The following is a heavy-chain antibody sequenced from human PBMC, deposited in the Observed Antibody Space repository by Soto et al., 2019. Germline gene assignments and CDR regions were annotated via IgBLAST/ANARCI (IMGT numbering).Heavy chain of an antibody. Sequence: QVQLVQSGAEVKKPGSSVKVSCKASGVGGTVSSYAISWLRQAPGQGLEWMGGIIPIFGTANYAQKFQGRVTITADESTSTAYMELSSLRSEDTAVYYCARHDCISSSCYYYYYYGMDVWGQGTTVTVSS. CDR1: GVGGTVSSYA. CDR3: ARHDCISSSCYYYYYYGMDV. CDR2: IIPIFGTA. D-gene: IGHD2-2*01. J-gene: IGHJ6*02. V-gene: IGHV1-69*12.